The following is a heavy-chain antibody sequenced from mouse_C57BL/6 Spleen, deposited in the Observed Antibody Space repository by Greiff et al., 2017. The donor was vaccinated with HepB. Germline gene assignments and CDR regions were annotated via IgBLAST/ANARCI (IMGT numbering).Heavy chain of an antibody. CDR3: ASPITTVVADYFDY. J-gene: IGHJ2*01. D-gene: IGHD1-1*01. V-gene: IGHV1-82*01. CDR1: GYAFSSSW. CDR2: IYPGDGDT. Sequence: VQLQQSGPELVKPGASVKISCKASGYAFSSSWMNWVKQRPGKGLEWIGRIYPGDGDTNYNGKFKGKATLTADKSSSTAYMQLSSLTSEDSAVYCCASPITTVVADYFDYWGQGTTLTVSS.